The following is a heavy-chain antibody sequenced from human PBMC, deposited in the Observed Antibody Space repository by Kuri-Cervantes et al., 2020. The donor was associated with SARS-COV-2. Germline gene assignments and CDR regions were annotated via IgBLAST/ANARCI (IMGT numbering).Heavy chain of an antibody. CDR1: GFTFSNAW. CDR2: ISSSSSYI. V-gene: IGHV3-21*01. CDR3: ASAYSSGPYYFDY. J-gene: IGHJ4*02. Sequence: GESLKISCAASGFTFSNAWMSWVRQAPGKGLEWVSSISSSSSYIYYADSVKGRFTISRDNAKNSLYLQMNSLRAEDTAVYYCASAYSSGPYYFDYWGQGTLVTVSS. D-gene: IGHD6-19*01.